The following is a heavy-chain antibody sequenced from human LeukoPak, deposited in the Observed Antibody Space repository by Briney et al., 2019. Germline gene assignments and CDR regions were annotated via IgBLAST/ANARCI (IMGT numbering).Heavy chain of an antibody. CDR2: ISSSGSTI. V-gene: IGHV3-11*01. Sequence: PGGSLILSCAASGFTFSDYYMSWIRQAPGEGLEWVSYISSSGSTIYYADSVKGRFTISRDNAKNSLYLQMNSLRAEDTAVYYCATGGFSRDGYSIEDAFDIWGQGTMVTVSS. D-gene: IGHD2-15*01. CDR3: ATGGFSRDGYSIEDAFDI. J-gene: IGHJ3*02. CDR1: GFTFSDYY.